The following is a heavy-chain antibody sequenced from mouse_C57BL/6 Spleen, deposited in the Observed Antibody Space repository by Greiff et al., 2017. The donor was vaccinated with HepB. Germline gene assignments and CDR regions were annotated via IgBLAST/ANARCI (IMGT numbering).Heavy chain of an antibody. D-gene: IGHD2-5*01. V-gene: IGHV1-22*01. CDR3: ARDQASNYVKGYYAMDY. Sequence: VQLQQSGPELVKPGASVKMSCKASGYTFTDYNMHWVKQSHGKSLEWIGYINPNNGGTSYNQKFKGKATLTVNKSSSTAYMELRSLTSEDSAVYYCARDQASNYVKGYYAMDYWGQGTSVTVSS. CDR2: INPNNGGT. J-gene: IGHJ4*01. CDR1: GYTFTDYN.